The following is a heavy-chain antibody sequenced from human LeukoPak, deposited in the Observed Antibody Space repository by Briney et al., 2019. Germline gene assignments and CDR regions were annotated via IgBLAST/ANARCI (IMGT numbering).Heavy chain of an antibody. D-gene: IGHD2-15*01. Sequence: GGSLRLSCAASGFTFSSYGMHWVRQAPGKGLEWVAVISYDGSNKYCADSVKGRFTISRDNSKNTLYLQMNSLRAEDTAVYYCAKDRFGYCSGGSCHYFDYWGQGTLVTVSS. J-gene: IGHJ4*02. CDR2: ISYDGSNK. CDR1: GFTFSSYG. V-gene: IGHV3-30*18. CDR3: AKDRFGYCSGGSCHYFDY.